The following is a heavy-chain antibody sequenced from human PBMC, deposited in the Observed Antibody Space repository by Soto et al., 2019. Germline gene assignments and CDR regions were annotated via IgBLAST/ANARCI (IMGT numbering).Heavy chain of an antibody. J-gene: IGHJ5*02. V-gene: IGHV1-69*13. D-gene: IGHD1-26*01. CDR3: ARKSGSSSLNWFDP. CDR1: GGTLSSYA. CDR2: IIPIFGTA. Sequence: SGKVYCKASGGTLSSYAISWVRQALGQGLEWMGGIIPIFGTANYAQKFQGRVTITADESTSTAYMELSSLRSEDTAVYYCARKSGSSSLNWFDPWGQGTLVTVSS.